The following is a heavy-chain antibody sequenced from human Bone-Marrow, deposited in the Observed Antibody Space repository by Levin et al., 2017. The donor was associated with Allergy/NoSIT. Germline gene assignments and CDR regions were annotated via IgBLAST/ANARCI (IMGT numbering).Heavy chain of an antibody. Sequence: TSETLSLTCTVSGGSISSGDYYWSWIRQPPGKGLEWIGYIYYSGSTYYNPSLKSRVTISVDTSKNQFSLKLSSVTAADTAVYYCARGSQIWATVTTRHNWFDPWGQGTLVTVSS. CDR3: ARGSQIWATVTTRHNWFDP. CDR1: GGSISSGDYY. J-gene: IGHJ5*02. V-gene: IGHV4-30-4*01. D-gene: IGHD4-17*01. CDR2: IYYSGST.